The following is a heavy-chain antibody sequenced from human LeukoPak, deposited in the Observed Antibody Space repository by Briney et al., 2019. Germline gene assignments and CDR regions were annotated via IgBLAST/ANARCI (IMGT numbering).Heavy chain of an antibody. D-gene: IGHD5-12*01. V-gene: IGHV4-34*01. J-gene: IGHJ4*02. CDR1: GGSFSGYY. Sequence: SETLSLTCAVYGGSFSGYYWSWIRQPPGKGLEWIGEINHSGSTNYNPSLKSRVTISVDTSKNQFSLKLSSVTAADTAVYYCARGLEWLRYFGYWGQGTLVTVSS. CDR3: ARGLEWLRYFGY. CDR2: INHSGST.